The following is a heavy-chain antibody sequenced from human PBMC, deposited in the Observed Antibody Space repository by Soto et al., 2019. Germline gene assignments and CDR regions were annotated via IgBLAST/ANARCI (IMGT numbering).Heavy chain of an antibody. Sequence: SETLSLTCTVSGGSISSSSYYWGWIRQPPGRGLEWIGSIYYSGSTYYNPSLKSRVTISVDTSKNQFSLKLSSVTAADTAVYYCARDKITGLFDYWGQGTLVTVSS. CDR1: GGSISSSSYY. V-gene: IGHV4-39*02. D-gene: IGHD2-8*02. CDR3: ARDKITGLFDY. J-gene: IGHJ4*02. CDR2: IYYSGST.